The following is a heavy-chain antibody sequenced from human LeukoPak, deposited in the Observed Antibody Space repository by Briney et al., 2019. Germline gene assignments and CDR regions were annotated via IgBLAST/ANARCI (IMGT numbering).Heavy chain of an antibody. Sequence: GGSLRLSCAASGFSFSSYGMTWVRQAPGKGLEWVSSISGSGGEIHYADSVKGRFTISRDNSKNTLYLQMISLRADDTAVYYCARDVVPYYYYYMDVWGKGTTVTVSS. CDR3: ARDVVPYYYYYMDV. CDR1: GFSFSSYG. V-gene: IGHV3-23*01. J-gene: IGHJ6*03. D-gene: IGHD2-21*01. CDR2: ISGSGGEI.